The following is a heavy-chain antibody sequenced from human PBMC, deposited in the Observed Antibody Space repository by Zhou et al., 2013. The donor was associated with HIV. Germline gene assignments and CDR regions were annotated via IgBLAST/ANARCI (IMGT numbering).Heavy chain of an antibody. V-gene: IGHV1-69*04. CDR2: IIPFFDVP. J-gene: IGHJ3*01. CDR1: GDTFRSSYA. D-gene: IGHD2-21*01. Sequence: QVQLVQSGAEVRKPGSSVKVSCRVSGDTFRSSYAITWVRQAPGQGLEWMGTIIPFFDVPNYAQKFQGRVTITADKSTSTSYLELRSPRSEDTALYYCARDGETWIADTWGQGTMVTVSS. CDR3: ARDGETWIADT.